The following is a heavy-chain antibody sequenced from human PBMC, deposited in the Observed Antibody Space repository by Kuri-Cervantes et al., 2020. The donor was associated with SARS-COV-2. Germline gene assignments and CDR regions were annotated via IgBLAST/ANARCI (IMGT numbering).Heavy chain of an antibody. J-gene: IGHJ6*02. CDR2: ISSSSSYI. CDR3: ARALDGVVTRYYYYYGMDV. D-gene: IGHD3-3*01. CDR1: GFTFSSYG. V-gene: IGHV3-21*01. Sequence: GGSLRLSCAASGFTFSSYGMHWVRQAPGKGLEWVSSISSSSSYIYYADSVKGRFTISRDNAKNSLYLQMNSLRAEDTAVYYCARALDGVVTRYYYYYGMDVWGQGTRSPSP.